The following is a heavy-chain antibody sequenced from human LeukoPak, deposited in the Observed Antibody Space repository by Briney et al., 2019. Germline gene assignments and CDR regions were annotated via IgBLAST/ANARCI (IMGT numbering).Heavy chain of an antibody. Sequence: SETLSLTCNVSGDSLSSDYWSWLRQPPGKGLEWIGGIYYSGSTYYNPSLKSRVTISVDTSKNQFSLKLSSVTAADTAVYYCASTRIAVAGTIRGNFDYWGQGTLVTVSS. CDR3: ASTRIAVAGTIRGNFDY. V-gene: IGHV4-59*05. J-gene: IGHJ4*02. D-gene: IGHD6-19*01. CDR1: GDSLSSDY. CDR2: IYYSGST.